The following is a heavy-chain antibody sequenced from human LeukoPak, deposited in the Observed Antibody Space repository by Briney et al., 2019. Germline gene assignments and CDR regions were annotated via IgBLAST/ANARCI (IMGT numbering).Heavy chain of an antibody. V-gene: IGHV3-30*02. CDR1: GFTFSSYG. Sequence: GGSLRLSCAASGFTFSSYGMHWVRQAPGKGLEWVAFIRYDGSNKYYADSVKGRFTISRDNSKNTLYLQMNSLRAEDTAVYYCAKGRRGSGLTPFDYWGQGALVTVSS. CDR3: AKGRRGSGLTPFDY. J-gene: IGHJ4*02. CDR2: IRYDGSNK. D-gene: IGHD3-10*01.